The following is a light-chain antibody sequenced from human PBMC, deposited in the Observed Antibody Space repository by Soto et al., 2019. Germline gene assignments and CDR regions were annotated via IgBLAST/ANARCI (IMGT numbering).Light chain of an antibody. Sequence: DIQMTQSPSTLSASVGDRVTITCRASQSISSWLAWYQQKRGKAPKLLIYKAASLESGVPSRFSGSGSGTEFTLTSSSLQPDDFATYYCQQYNSYPSFGGGTKVEIK. CDR1: QSISSW. CDR3: QQYNSYPS. J-gene: IGKJ4*01. V-gene: IGKV1-5*03. CDR2: KAA.